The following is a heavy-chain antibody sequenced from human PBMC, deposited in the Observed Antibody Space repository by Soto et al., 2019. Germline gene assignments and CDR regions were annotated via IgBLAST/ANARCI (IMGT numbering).Heavy chain of an antibody. V-gene: IGHV4-31*03. CDR1: GGSISSGGYY. J-gene: IGHJ4*02. CDR2: IYYSGST. D-gene: IGHD3-10*01. Sequence: SETLSLTCTVSGGSISSGGYYWSWIRQHPGKGLEWIGYIYYSGSTYYNPSLKSRVTISVDTSKNQFSLKLSSVTAADTAVYYCARGGRYYYGSGSYYNLDAHYFDYWGQGTLVTVSS. CDR3: ARGGRYYYGSGSYYNLDAHYFDY.